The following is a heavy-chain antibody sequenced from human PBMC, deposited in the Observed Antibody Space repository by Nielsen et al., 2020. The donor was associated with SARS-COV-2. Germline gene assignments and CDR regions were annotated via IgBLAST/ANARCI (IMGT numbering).Heavy chain of an antibody. CDR3: ARDRNTMVRGASDY. J-gene: IGHJ4*02. V-gene: IGHV3-30*03. CDR2: ISYDGSNK. Sequence: GESLKISCADSGFTFSSYGMHWVRQAPGRGLEWVAVISYDGSNKYYADSVKGRFTISRDNSKNTLYLQMNSLRAEDTAVYYCARDRNTMVRGASDYWGQGTLVTVSS. D-gene: IGHD3-10*01. CDR1: GFTFSSYG.